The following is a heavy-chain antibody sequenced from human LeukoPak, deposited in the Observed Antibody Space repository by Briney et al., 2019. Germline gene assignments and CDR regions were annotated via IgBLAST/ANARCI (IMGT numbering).Heavy chain of an antibody. CDR2: IIPIFGTA. Sequence: SVKVSCKASGYTFTSYGISWVRQAAGQGLEWMGGIIPIFGTANYAQKFQGRVTITADESTSTAYMHLSSLRSEDTAVYYCTRDGGYYDSSGYFRGGAFDIWGQGTMVTVSS. CDR3: TRDGGYYDSSGYFRGGAFDI. J-gene: IGHJ3*02. V-gene: IGHV1-69*13. D-gene: IGHD3-22*01. CDR1: GYTFTSYG.